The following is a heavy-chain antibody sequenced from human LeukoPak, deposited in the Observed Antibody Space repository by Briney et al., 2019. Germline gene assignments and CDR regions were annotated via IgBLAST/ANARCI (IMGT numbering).Heavy chain of an antibody. D-gene: IGHD4-17*01. CDR3: ARGIESYGDYGY. J-gene: IGHJ4*02. CDR2: IYYSGST. V-gene: IGHV4-39*07. Sequence: SETLSLTCTVSGGSISSSSYYWGWIRQPPGKGLEWIGSIYYSGSTYYNPSLKSRVTISVDTSKNQFSLKLSSLTAADTAIYYRARGIESYGDYGYWGQGILVTVSS. CDR1: GGSISSSSYY.